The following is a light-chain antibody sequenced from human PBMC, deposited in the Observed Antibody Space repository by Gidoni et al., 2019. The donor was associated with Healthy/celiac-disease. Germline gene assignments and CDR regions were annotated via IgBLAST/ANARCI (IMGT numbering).Light chain of an antibody. CDR3: QQYNSYWT. CDR2: KAS. Sequence: DIQMTQSPSTLSASVGDRVTITCRDSQSISSWLAWYPQKPGKAPKLLIYKASSLESGVPSRFSGSGSGTEFTLTISSLQPDDFATYYCQQYNSYWTFGQGTKVEIK. CDR1: QSISSW. J-gene: IGKJ1*01. V-gene: IGKV1-5*03.